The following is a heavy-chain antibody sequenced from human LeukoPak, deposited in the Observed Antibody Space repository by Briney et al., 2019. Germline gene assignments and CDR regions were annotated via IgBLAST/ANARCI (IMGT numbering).Heavy chain of an antibody. CDR2: ITGSGGST. CDR1: GFTFSSYG. Sequence: GGSLRLSCAASGFTFSSYGMNWVRQAPEKGLEWVSAITGSGGSTFFADSVKGRFTISRDNSKNTLYLQMSSLRAEDTAVYYCARPNRGYCDDTSCSHFDYWSQGTLVTVSS. CDR3: ARPNRGYCDDTSCSHFDY. D-gene: IGHD2-2*01. J-gene: IGHJ4*02. V-gene: IGHV3-23*01.